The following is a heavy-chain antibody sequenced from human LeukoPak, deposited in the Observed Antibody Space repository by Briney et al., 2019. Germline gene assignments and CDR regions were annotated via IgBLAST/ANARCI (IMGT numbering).Heavy chain of an antibody. J-gene: IGHJ4*02. Sequence: GSLRLSCAASGFTFSSYAMSWVRQAPGKGLEWVSAISGSGGSTYYADSVKGRFTISRDNSKNTLYLQMNSLRAEDTAVYYCALIVATMGNFDYWGQGTLVTVSS. V-gene: IGHV3-23*01. D-gene: IGHD5-12*01. CDR2: ISGSGGST. CDR1: GFTFSSYA. CDR3: ALIVATMGNFDY.